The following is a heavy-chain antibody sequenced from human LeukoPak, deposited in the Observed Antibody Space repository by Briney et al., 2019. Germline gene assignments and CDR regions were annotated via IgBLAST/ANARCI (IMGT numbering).Heavy chain of an antibody. CDR1: GFTFNTYT. V-gene: IGHV3-30-3*01. Sequence: GGSLRLSCAASGFTFNTYTMHWVRQAPGKGLEWVSVTSYDETHKYYADSVKGRFTISRDNSKNTLYLQMNSLRAEDTAVYYCATSLTTVVTPFDYWGQGTLVTVSS. CDR2: TSYDETHK. D-gene: IGHD4-23*01. J-gene: IGHJ4*02. CDR3: ATSLTTVVTPFDY.